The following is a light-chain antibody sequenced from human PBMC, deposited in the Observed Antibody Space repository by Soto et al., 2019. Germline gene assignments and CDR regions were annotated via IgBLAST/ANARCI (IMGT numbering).Light chain of an antibody. CDR1: QSISSY. Sequence: DIQMTQSPSSLSASVGDRVTITCRASQSISSYLNWFQQKPGKAPDLLIYDASILKSGVPSRFSGSGSGTELTLTIRSLHPDDFATYYDQQSYTTPLTFGPGTKVEIK. V-gene: IGKV1-39*01. CDR3: QQSYTTPLT. CDR2: DAS. J-gene: IGKJ3*01.